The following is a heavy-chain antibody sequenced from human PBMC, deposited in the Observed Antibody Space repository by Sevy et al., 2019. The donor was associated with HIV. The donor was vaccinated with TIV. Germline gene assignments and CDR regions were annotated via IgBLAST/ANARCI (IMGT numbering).Heavy chain of an antibody. CDR2: ISSSSATI. V-gene: IGHV3-48*02. CDR3: ARNYYDSSGYYFGGNPFDI. D-gene: IGHD3-22*01. CDR1: GFNFSTSS. Sequence: GGSLRLSCAASGFNFSTSSMNWLRQAPGGGLEWLSYISSSSATIYYTDSVKSRFTISRDNAKNSLYLQMTTLRDEDTAVYYCARNYYDSSGYYFGGNPFDIWGQGTMVTVSS. J-gene: IGHJ3*02.